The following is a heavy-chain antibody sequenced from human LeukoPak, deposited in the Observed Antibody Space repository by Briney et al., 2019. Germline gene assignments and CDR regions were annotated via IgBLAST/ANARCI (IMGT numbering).Heavy chain of an antibody. CDR2: IRGDSSYT. CDR1: GFAFSNFA. J-gene: IGHJ4*02. D-gene: IGHD1-14*01. Sequence: GGSLRLPCTASGFAFSNFAMIWVRQAPGKGLQWVSIIRGDSSYTNYADSVKGRFTISRDNSRNTLYLQMNRLRADDTAVYYCAKYRTTTAPPRNFDFWGQGTLVSVSS. V-gene: IGHV3-23*01. CDR3: AKYRTTTAPPRNFDF.